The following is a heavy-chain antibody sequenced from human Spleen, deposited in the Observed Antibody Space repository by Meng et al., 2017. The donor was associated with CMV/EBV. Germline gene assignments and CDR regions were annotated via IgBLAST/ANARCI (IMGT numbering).Heavy chain of an antibody. CDR3: ARGADSSGYNINFDY. D-gene: IGHD3-22*01. V-gene: IGHV3-30*02. CDR2: IRYDGINK. Sequence: GGSLRLSCAASGFTFSDYGMHWVRQAPGKGLEWVAFIRYDGINKYYSDSVKGRFTISRDNFKNTLYLQMNSLRAEDTAVYYCARGADSSGYNINFDYWGQGTLVTVSS. J-gene: IGHJ4*02. CDR1: GFTFSDYG.